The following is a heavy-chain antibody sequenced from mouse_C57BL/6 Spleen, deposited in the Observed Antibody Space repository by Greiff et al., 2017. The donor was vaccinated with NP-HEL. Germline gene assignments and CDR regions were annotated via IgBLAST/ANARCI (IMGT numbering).Heavy chain of an antibody. CDR1: GYAFSSSW. CDR3: AGWELRPYYFDF. J-gene: IGHJ2*01. V-gene: IGHV1-82*01. CDR2: IYPGDGDT. Sequence: VQLKQSGPELVKPGASVKISCKASGYAFSSSWMNWVKQRPGQGLEWIGRIYPGDGDTNYTGKFKGQATLTADQSSSTAYMQLSSLTSEDSAVYVSAGWELRPYYFDFWGQGTTLTVSS. D-gene: IGHD2-1*01.